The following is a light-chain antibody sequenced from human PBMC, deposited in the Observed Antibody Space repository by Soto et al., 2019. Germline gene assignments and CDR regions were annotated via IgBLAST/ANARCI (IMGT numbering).Light chain of an antibody. CDR1: SSNSGSNT. Sequence: QSVLTQPPSASGTPGQRVTISCSGSSSNSGSNTVNWYQQLPGTAPKLLIYSNNQGPSGVPDRFSGSKSGTSASLAISGLQSEDEADYYCAAWDDSLNGVVFGGGTKLTVL. V-gene: IGLV1-44*01. CDR2: SNN. CDR3: AAWDDSLNGVV. J-gene: IGLJ2*01.